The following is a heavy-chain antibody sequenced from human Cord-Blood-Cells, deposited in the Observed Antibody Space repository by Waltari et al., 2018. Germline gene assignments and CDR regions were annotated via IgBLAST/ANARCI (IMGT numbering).Heavy chain of an antibody. CDR3: AREASGLDY. J-gene: IGHJ4*02. V-gene: IGHV4-59*01. CDR2: IYYSGST. Sequence: QVQLQESGPGLVKPSETLSLTCTVSGGSISGYYWSWIRQPPGKGLEWIGYIYYSGSTNYNPSLKSRVTISVDTSKNQFSLKLSSVTAADTAVYYCAREASGLDYWGQGTLVTVSS. D-gene: IGHD1-1*01. CDR1: GGSISGYY.